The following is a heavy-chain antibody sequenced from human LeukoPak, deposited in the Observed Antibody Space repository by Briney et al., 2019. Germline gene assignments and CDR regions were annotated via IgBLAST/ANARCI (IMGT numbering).Heavy chain of an antibody. CDR3: ARAPGDPLSLDAFDI. D-gene: IGHD7-27*01. CDR1: GGSISSGGYY. V-gene: IGHV4-31*03. Sequence: SETLSLTCTVSGGSISSGGYYWSWIRQHPGKGLEWIGYIYYSGSTYYNPSLKSRVTISVDTSKNQFSLKLSSVTAADTAVYYCARAPGDPLSLDAFDIWGQGTMVTVSS. CDR2: IYYSGST. J-gene: IGHJ3*02.